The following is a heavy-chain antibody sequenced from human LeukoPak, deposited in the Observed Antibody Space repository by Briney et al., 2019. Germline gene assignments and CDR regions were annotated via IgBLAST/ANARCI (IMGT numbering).Heavy chain of an antibody. CDR3: ARGYSSIRGWFDP. CDR2: IYYSGST. CDR1: GGSISSGDYY. V-gene: IGHV4-61*08. D-gene: IGHD6-13*01. J-gene: IGHJ5*02. Sequence: PSETPSLTCTVSGGSISSGDYYWSWIRQPPGKGLEWIGYIYYSGSTNYNPSLNSRVTISLDTSKNQFSLKLSSVTAADTAVFYCARGYSSIRGWFDPWGQGTPVTVSS.